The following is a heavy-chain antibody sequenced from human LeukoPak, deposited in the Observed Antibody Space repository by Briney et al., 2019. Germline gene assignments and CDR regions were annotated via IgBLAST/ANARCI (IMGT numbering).Heavy chain of an antibody. V-gene: IGHV3-66*01. CDR1: GLTVSSTY. CDR2: IYSGGST. CDR3: ARVGGTTGTSTWYYFDY. J-gene: IGHJ4*02. Sequence: GGSLRLSCAASGLTVSSTYMSWVRQAPGKGLEWDSVIYSGGSTYYADSVKGRFTISRDNSKNTLYLQMNSLRVEDTAVYYCARVGGTTGTSTWYYFDYWGQGTLVTVSS. D-gene: IGHD1-1*01.